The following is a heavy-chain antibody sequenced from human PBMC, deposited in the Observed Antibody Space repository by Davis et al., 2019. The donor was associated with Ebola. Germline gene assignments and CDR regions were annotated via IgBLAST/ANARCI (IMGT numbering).Heavy chain of an antibody. J-gene: IGHJ5*02. V-gene: IGHV1-8*02. CDR1: GGTFSSYA. D-gene: IGHD6-13*01. CDR3: AREVQAIADLGNWFDP. CDR2: MNPNSGNT. Sequence: ASVKVSCKASGGTFSSYAISWVRQATGQGLEWMGWMNPNSGNTGYAQKFQGRVTMTRNTSISTAYMELSSLRSEDTAVYYCAREVQAIADLGNWFDPWGQGTLVTVSS.